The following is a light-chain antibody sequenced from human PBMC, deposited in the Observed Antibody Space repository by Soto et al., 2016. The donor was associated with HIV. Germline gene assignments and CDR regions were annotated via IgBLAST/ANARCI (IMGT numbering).Light chain of an antibody. CDR2: DDN. CDR1: NIGSQS. CDR3: QVWDRSSDHVV. J-gene: IGLJ2*01. V-gene: IGLV3-21*03. Sequence: SYVLTQPPSVSVAPGKTARITCGGNNIGSQSVRWYQQRPGQAPVLVANDDNDRPSGIPERFSGSNSGNTATLTISRVEAGDEADYYCQVWDRSSDHVVFGGGTKLTVL.